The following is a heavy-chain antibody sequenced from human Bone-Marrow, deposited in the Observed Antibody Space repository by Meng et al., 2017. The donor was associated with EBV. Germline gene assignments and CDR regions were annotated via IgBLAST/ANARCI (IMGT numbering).Heavy chain of an antibody. CDR3: ARLGIGSSWYYFDY. CDR2: INPNSGGT. D-gene: IGHD6-13*01. J-gene: IGHJ4*02. V-gene: IGHV1-2*06. CDR1: VYSFNTYG. Sequence: QVQLVQSGTELGKPGASVKVSCQTSVYSFNTYGVTWVRQAPGQGLEWMGRINPNSGGTNYAQKFQGRVTMTRDTYISTAYMELSRLRSDDTAVYYCARLGIGSSWYYFDYWGQGTLVTVSS.